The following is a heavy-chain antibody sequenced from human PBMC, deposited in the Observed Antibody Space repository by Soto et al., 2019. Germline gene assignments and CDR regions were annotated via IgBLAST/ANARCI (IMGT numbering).Heavy chain of an antibody. CDR3: AKSYYYYSMDV. CDR2: INHSGST. Sequence: KTSETLSLTCAVYGGSFSGYYWSWIRQPPGKGLEWIGEINHSGSTNYNPSLKSRVTISVDTSKNQFSLKLSSVTAADTAVYYCAKSYYYYSMDVWGQGTTVTVSS. CDR1: GGSFSGYY. V-gene: IGHV4-34*01. J-gene: IGHJ6*02.